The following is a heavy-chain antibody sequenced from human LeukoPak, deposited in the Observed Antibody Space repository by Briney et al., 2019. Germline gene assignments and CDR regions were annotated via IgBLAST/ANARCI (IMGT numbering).Heavy chain of an antibody. J-gene: IGHJ5*02. D-gene: IGHD3-10*01. CDR3: ARGFGQLHH. CDR2: IRYDGSNK. CDR1: GFTFSSYG. Sequence: PGGSLRLSCAASGFTFSSYGMHWVRQAPGKGLEWVAFIRYDGSNKYYADSVKGRFTISRDNTKNSLYLQMSSLRAEDTAVYYCARGFGQLHHWGQGTLVTVSS. V-gene: IGHV3-30*02.